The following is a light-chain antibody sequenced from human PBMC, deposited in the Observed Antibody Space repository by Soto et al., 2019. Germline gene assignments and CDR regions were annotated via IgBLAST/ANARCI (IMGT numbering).Light chain of an antibody. CDR2: GNT. V-gene: IGLV1-40*01. J-gene: IGLJ2*01. Sequence: QSALTQPPSVSGAPGQRVTISCTGSSSNIGADFDVHWYQHHPGRVPKLLIYGNTNRPSGVPDRFSGSRSGSSASLAITGLQPEDEADYYCHSYDGRLIHSVVFGGGTKLTVL. CDR1: SSNIGADFD. CDR3: HSYDGRLIHSVV.